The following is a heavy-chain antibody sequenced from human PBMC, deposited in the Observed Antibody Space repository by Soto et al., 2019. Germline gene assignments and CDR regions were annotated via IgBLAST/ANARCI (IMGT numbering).Heavy chain of an antibody. CDR3: AKSGGDIVVVPAAIALT. CDR1: GFTFSSYA. Sequence: GGSLRLSCAASGFTFSSYAMSWVRQAPGKGLEWVSAISGSGGSTYYADSVKGRFTISRDNSKNTLYLQMNSLRAEDTAVYYCAKSGGDIVVVPAAIALTWGQGTLVTVSS. D-gene: IGHD2-2*02. J-gene: IGHJ4*02. V-gene: IGHV3-23*01. CDR2: ISGSGGST.